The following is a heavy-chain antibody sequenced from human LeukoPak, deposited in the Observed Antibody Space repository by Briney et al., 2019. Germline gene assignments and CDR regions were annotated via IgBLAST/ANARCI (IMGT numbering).Heavy chain of an antibody. V-gene: IGHV4-34*01. CDR3: ARDWSGYDEGGGYYYHYGMDV. Sequence: SETLSLTCAVYGGSFSGYYWSWIRQPPGKGLEWIGEINHSGSTNYNPSLKSRVTISVDTSKNQFSLKLSSVTAADTAVYYCARDWSGYDEGGGYYYHYGMDVWGQGTTVTVSS. J-gene: IGHJ6*02. CDR2: INHSGST. D-gene: IGHD5-12*01. CDR1: GGSFSGYY.